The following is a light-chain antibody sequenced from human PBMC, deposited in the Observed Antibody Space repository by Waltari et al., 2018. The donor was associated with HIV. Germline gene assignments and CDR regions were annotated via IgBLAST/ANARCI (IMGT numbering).Light chain of an antibody. CDR1: TSDVGGYNY. Sequence: QSALTQPPSASGSPGQSVTISCTGTTSDVGGYNYVSWYQQRPGKAPKLMIYEVTKRPSGVPDRFSGSKSGNTASLTVSGLQAEDEADYYCSSYAGSSIHVVFGGGTRLTVL. J-gene: IGLJ2*01. CDR3: SSYAGSSIHVV. V-gene: IGLV2-8*01. CDR2: EVT.